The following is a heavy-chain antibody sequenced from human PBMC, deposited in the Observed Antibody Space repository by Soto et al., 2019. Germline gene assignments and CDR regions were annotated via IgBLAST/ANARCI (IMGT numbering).Heavy chain of an antibody. V-gene: IGHV3-30*18. J-gene: IGHJ6*02. Sequence: GGSLRLSCAASGFSLSNNGMHWVRQAPGKGLEWVAVISYDGNNKYYADSVKGRFTISRDNSKNTVYLEMNNLRAEDTAMYYCAKGGSGDYLTYYYYYGMDVWGQGTTVTVSS. CDR2: ISYDGNNK. D-gene: IGHD3-22*01. CDR3: AKGGSGDYLTYYYYYGMDV. CDR1: GFSLSNNG.